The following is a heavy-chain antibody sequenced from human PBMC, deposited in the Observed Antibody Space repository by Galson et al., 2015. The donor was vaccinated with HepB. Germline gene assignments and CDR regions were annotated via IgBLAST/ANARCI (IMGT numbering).Heavy chain of an antibody. V-gene: IGHV1-18*01. CDR2: ISAYNGNT. CDR1: GYTFTSYG. J-gene: IGHJ6*02. Sequence: SVKVSCKASGYTFTSYGISWVRQAPGQGLEWMGWISAYNGNTNYAQKLQGRVTMTTDTSTSTAYMELRSLRSDDTAVYYCARDLRLYSGYVTDYYYGMDVWGQGTTVTVSS. CDR3: ARDLRLYSGYVTDYYYGMDV. D-gene: IGHD5-12*01.